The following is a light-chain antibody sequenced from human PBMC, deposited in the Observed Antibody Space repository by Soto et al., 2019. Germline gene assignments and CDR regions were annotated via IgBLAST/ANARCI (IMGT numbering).Light chain of an antibody. J-gene: IGKJ4*01. V-gene: IGKV1-9*01. CDR1: QDISSY. CDR3: QQLRSYPST. Sequence: IQVTQSPSSLSASVGDRVTITCRASQDISSYLAWYQQKPGKAPTLLIYAASTSQSGVPSRFSGSGFGTDFTLTITILQAEDFASYYCQQLRSYPSTFGGGTKVDIK. CDR2: AAS.